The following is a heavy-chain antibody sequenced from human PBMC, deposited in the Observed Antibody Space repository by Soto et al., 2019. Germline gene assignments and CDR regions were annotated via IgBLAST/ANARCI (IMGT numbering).Heavy chain of an antibody. D-gene: IGHD4-17*01. J-gene: IGHJ2*01. V-gene: IGHV4-31*03. CDR2: IFYSGTT. CDR1: GGSISRGDCF. CDR3: AKAYSDYGRDFDL. Sequence: QVQLQESGPGLVKPSQTLSLTCTVSGGSISRGDCFWSWIRQSPGKGLEWIGYIFYSGTTYYNPSLKSRVTVSVDTSKNQFSLELNSVTAADTAVYYCAKAYSDYGRDFDLWGRGTLVTVSS.